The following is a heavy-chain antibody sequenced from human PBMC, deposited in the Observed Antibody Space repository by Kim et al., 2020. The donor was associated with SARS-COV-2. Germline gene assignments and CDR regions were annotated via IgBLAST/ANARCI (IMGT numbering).Heavy chain of an antibody. CDR3: ARRWKPLPAATQYNWFDP. D-gene: IGHD2-2*01. J-gene: IGHJ5*02. CDR2: INHSGST. V-gene: IGHV4-34*01. Sequence: SETLSLTCAVYGGSFSGYYWSWIRQPPGKGLEWIGEINHSGSTNYNPSLKSRVTISVDTSKNQFSLKLSSVTAADTAVYYCARRWKPLPAATQYNWFDPWGQGTLVTVSS. CDR1: GGSFSGYY.